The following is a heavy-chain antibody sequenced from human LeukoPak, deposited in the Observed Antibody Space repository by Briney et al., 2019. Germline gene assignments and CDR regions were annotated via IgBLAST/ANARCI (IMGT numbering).Heavy chain of an antibody. CDR2: IVPILGIA. J-gene: IGHJ4*02. V-gene: IGHV1-69*04. D-gene: IGHD5-12*01. CDR3: ARAEDSGWTPFDY. CDR1: GGTFSSYA. Sequence: ASVKVSCKASGGTFSSYAISWVRQAPGQGLEWMGRIVPILGIANYAQKFQGRVTITADKSTSTAYMELSSLRSEDTAVYYCARAEDSGWTPFDYWGQGTLVTVSS.